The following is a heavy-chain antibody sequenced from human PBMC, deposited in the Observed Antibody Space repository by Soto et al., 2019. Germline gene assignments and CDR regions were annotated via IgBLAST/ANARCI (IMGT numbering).Heavy chain of an antibody. J-gene: IGHJ6*02. CDR3: AKDRRGSYSKTHYYYYYGMDV. V-gene: IGHV3-23*01. D-gene: IGHD1-26*01. CDR1: GFTFSSYA. CDR2: ISGSGGST. Sequence: GGSLRLSCAASGFTFSSYAMSWVRQAPGKGLEWVSAISGSGGSTYYADSVKGRFTISRDNSKNTLYLQMNSLRAEDTAVYYCAKDRRGSYSKTHYYYYYGMDVWGQGTTVTVSS.